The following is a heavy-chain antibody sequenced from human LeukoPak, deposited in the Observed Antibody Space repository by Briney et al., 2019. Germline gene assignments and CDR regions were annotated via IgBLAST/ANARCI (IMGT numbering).Heavy chain of an antibody. J-gene: IGHJ3*02. CDR3: ARAGSGTYAPFPAFDI. Sequence: PSQTLSLTCTVSGGSISSGGYYWSWIRQHPGKGLEWIGYIYYSGSTYYNPSLKSRVTISVDTSKNQFSLKLSSVTAADTAVYYCARAGSGTYAPFPAFDIWGQGTMVTVSS. D-gene: IGHD1-26*01. CDR2: IYYSGST. V-gene: IGHV4-31*03. CDR1: GGSISSGGYY.